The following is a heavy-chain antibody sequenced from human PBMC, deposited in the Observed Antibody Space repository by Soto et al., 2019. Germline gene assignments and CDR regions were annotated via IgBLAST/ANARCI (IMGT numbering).Heavy chain of an antibody. V-gene: IGHV3-23*01. D-gene: IGHD6-6*01. CDR2: ISGSGDST. Sequence: EVQLLESGGGLVQPGGSLRLSCGASGFTFSSFAMSWVRQAPGKGLECVSHISGSGDSTNYAGSVKGRFTISRDNSGGTLYLQMNGLSAEDTAVYYCARLPLYGSSSHPLDYWGPGTLVTVSS. CDR3: ARLPLYGSSSHPLDY. J-gene: IGHJ4*02. CDR1: GFTFSSFA.